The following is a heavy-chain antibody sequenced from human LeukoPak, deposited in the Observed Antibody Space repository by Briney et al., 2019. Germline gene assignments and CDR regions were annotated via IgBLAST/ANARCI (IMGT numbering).Heavy chain of an antibody. V-gene: IGHV4-38-2*01. J-gene: IGHJ4*02. Sequence: SDTLSLTCAVSGYSVSSGYHWDWIRQPPGKGLEWIGGIYHSGSTYYNPSLKSRVTISVDTSKNQFSLKLSSVTAADTAVYYCARINWNPDYWGQGTLVTVSS. D-gene: IGHD1-1*01. CDR1: GYSVSSGYH. CDR2: IYHSGST. CDR3: ARINWNPDY.